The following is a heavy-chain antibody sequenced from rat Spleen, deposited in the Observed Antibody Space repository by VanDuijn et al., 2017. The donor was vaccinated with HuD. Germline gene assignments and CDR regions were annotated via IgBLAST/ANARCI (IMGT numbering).Heavy chain of an antibody. CDR2: ISYDGSST. Sequence: EVQLVESDGGLVQPGRSLKLSCAASGFTFSDYYMAWVRQAPTKGLEWVATISYDGSSTYYRDSVKGRFTISRDNAKSTLYLQMDSLRSEDTATYYCARHYYSDYWGQGVMVTVSS. J-gene: IGHJ2*01. CDR3: ARHYYSDY. CDR1: GFTFSDYY. V-gene: IGHV5-29*01.